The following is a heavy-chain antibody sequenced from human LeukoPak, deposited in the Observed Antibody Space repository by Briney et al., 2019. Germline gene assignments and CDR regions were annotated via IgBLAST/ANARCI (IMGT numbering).Heavy chain of an antibody. Sequence: GASVKVSCKTSGYPFSDYYIHWIRQASGQGLESMGWINLKNGDTKYAQRPQGRLTITMDTSIDTVYMELRSLRYDDTAVYYCARLSALWGQGTLVTVSS. CDR2: INLKNGDT. CDR1: GYPFSDYY. CDR3: ARLSAL. V-gene: IGHV1-2*02. J-gene: IGHJ4*02.